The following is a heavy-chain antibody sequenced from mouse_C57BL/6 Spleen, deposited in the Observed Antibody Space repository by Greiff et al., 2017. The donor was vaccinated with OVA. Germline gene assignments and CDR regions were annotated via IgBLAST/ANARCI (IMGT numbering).Heavy chain of an antibody. CDR2: IYPRDGST. CDR3: AIKGRGSGYFYAMDY. CDR1: GYTFTDHT. D-gene: IGHD3-2*02. Sequence: SDAELVKPGASVKISCKVSGYTFTDHTIHWMKQRPEQGLEWIGYIYPRDGSTKYNEKFKGKATLTADKSSSTAYMQLNSLTSEDSAVYFCAIKGRGSGYFYAMDYWGQGTSVTVSS. V-gene: IGHV1-78*01. J-gene: IGHJ4*01.